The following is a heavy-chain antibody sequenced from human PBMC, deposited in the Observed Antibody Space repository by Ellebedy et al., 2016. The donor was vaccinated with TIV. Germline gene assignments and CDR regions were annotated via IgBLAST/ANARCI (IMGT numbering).Heavy chain of an antibody. CDR1: GFTVSNNY. CDR2: IYSGGST. Sequence: GESLKISCAASGFTVSNNYMNWVRQAPGKGLEWVSLIYSGGSTRYADSVKGRFTISRDSSNNTLYLQMNSRRAEDTAGYYWARDGAGGGKWGQGTLVTVSS. D-gene: IGHD3-10*01. J-gene: IGHJ4*02. CDR3: ARDGAGGGK. V-gene: IGHV3-53*01.